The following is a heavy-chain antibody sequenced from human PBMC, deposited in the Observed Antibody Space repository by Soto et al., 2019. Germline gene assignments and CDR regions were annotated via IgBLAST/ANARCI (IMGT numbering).Heavy chain of an antibody. D-gene: IGHD3-3*01. CDR1: GGTFSSYA. J-gene: IGHJ4*02. Sequence: QVQLVHSGAEVKKPGSSVKVSCKASGGTFSSYAISWVRQAPGQGLEWMGGIIPIFGTANYAQKFQGRVTITADESTSTAYMELSSLRSEDTAVYYCARRAGYDFWSSRVDYFDYWGQGTLVTVSS. CDR3: ARRAGYDFWSSRVDYFDY. CDR2: IIPIFGTA. V-gene: IGHV1-69*01.